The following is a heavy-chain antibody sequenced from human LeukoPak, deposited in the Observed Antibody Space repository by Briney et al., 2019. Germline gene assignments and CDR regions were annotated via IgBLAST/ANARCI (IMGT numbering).Heavy chain of an antibody. CDR2: IYYSGST. CDR3: ATTGYSSGWPVVH. D-gene: IGHD6-19*01. V-gene: IGHV4-59*08. CDR1: GGSISSYY. J-gene: IGHJ4*02. Sequence: SETLSLTCTVSGGSISSYYWSWIRQPPGKGLEWIGYIYYSGSTNYNPSLKSRVTISVDTSKNQFSLKLSSVTAADTAVYYCATTGYSSGWPVVHWGQGTLVTVPS.